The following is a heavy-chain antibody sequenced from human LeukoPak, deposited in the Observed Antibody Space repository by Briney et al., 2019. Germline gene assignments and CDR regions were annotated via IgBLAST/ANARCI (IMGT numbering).Heavy chain of an antibody. Sequence: PSETLSLTWAVYGGSFSGYYWSWIRQPPGKGLEWIGEITHSGSTNYNPSLKSRVTISVDTSKNQFSLKLSSVTAADTAVYYCARSGYCSSTSCYRREYYYYNYMDVWGKGTTVTVSS. CDR2: ITHSGST. D-gene: IGHD2-2*02. V-gene: IGHV4-34*01. CDR1: GGSFSGYY. CDR3: ARSGYCSSTSCYRREYYYYNYMDV. J-gene: IGHJ6*03.